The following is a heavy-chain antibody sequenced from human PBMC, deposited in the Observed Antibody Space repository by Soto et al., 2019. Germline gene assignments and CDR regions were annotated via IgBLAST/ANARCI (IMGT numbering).Heavy chain of an antibody. CDR1: GFTFSSYA. Sequence: GGSLRLSCAASGFTFSSYAMHWVRQAPGKGLEWVAVISYDGSNKYYADSVKGRFTISRDNSKNTLYLQMNSLRAEDTAVYYCARPGSWHDKEGFFQHWGQGALVTISS. J-gene: IGHJ1*01. D-gene: IGHD6-13*01. V-gene: IGHV3-30-3*01. CDR3: ARPGSWHDKEGFFQH. CDR2: ISYDGSNK.